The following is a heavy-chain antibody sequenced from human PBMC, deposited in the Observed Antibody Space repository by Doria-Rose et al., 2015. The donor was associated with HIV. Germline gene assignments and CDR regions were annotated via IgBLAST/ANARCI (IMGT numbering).Heavy chain of an antibody. CDR2: IFPDDER. V-gene: IGHV2-26*01. Sequence: QVTLKESGPVLVKPTETPTLTCTVSGVSLSSPGMGVSWIRQPPGKALEWLANIFPDDERSYKTSLKSRLTIFRGTSKSQVVLTMTDMDPVDTATYYCARIKSSRWYHKYYFDFWGQGTLVIVSA. CDR1: GVSLSSPGMG. J-gene: IGHJ4*02. D-gene: IGHD6-13*01. CDR3: ARIKSSRWYHKYYFDF.